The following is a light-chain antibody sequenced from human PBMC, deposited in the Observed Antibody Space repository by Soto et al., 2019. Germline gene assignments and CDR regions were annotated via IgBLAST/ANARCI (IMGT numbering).Light chain of an antibody. CDR3: CSYAGSSTYV. V-gene: IGLV2-23*01. J-gene: IGLJ1*01. CDR2: EGS. CDR1: SSDVGSYNL. Sequence: QSALPQPASVYGSPGQSITISCTGTSSDVGSYNLVSWYQQHPGKAPKLMIYEGSKRPSGVSNRFSGSKSGNTASLTISGLQAEDEADYYCCSYAGSSTYVFGTGTKVT.